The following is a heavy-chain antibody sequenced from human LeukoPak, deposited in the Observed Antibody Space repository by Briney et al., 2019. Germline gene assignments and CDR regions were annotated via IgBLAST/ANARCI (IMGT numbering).Heavy chain of an antibody. Sequence: AGPLRLSSAASGFALSSYWLHWVRQAPGKGLEWVARINTHGSSTNYADSVKGRFTISRDNSKNTLYLQMTSLSAEDTAVYYALAGYYYYYMDVWGKGTTVTVSS. V-gene: IGHV3-74*01. CDR3: LAGYYYYYMDV. J-gene: IGHJ6*03. D-gene: IGHD3-16*01. CDR1: GFALSSYW. CDR2: INTHGSST.